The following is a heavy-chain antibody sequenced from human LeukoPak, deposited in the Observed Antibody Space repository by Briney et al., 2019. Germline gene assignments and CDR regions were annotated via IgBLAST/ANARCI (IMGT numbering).Heavy chain of an antibody. V-gene: IGHV3-7*01. Sequence: PGGSLRLSCATSGFTFSSYYMSWVRQAPGKGLEWVANIKQDGSEKYYGDSVKGRFTISRDNAKNSLSLQMNSLRAEDSAVYYCATLGYCSSVSCSRAWFDYWGQGTLVTVSS. D-gene: IGHD2-2*01. CDR1: GFTFSSYY. CDR2: IKQDGSEK. CDR3: ATLGYCSSVSCSRAWFDY. J-gene: IGHJ5*01.